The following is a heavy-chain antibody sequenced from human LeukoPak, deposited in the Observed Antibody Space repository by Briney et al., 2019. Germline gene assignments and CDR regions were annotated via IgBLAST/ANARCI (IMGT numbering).Heavy chain of an antibody. CDR3: ARKSPAGYFTFDY. D-gene: IGHD2/OR15-2a*01. V-gene: IGHV4-59*01. Sequence: PSETLSLPCSVSGGFISTYYWNWIRQPPGKGLEWIGYIYNTGTTNYNPSLKSRVTISVDTSKNQFSLNLRSVNAADTAVYYCARKSPAGYFTFDYWGQGTLVAVSS. CDR1: GGFISTYY. J-gene: IGHJ4*02. CDR2: IYNTGTT.